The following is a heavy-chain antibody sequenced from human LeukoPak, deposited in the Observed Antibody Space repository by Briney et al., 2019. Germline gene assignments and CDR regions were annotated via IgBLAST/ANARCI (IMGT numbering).Heavy chain of an antibody. Sequence: GGSLRLSCSASGFTFSSYAMHWVGQAPGKGLEYVSAISSNGGSTYYADSVKGRFTISRDNSKNTLYLQMSSLRAEDTAVYYCVKDPYSSSWYLDYWGQGTLVTVSS. V-gene: IGHV3-64D*06. D-gene: IGHD6-13*01. J-gene: IGHJ4*02. CDR1: GFTFSSYA. CDR2: ISSNGGST. CDR3: VKDPYSSSWYLDY.